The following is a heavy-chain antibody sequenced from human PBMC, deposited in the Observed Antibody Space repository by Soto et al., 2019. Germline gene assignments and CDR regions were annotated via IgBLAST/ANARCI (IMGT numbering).Heavy chain of an antibody. CDR3: ARDKNYYYGDYLDY. CDR1: GFTFSSYW. CDR2: IKQDGSEK. J-gene: IGHJ4*02. Sequence: PGGSLRLSCAASGFTFSSYWMSWVRQAPGKGLEWVANIKQDGSEKYYVDSVKGRFTISRDNAKNSLYLQMNSLRAEETAVYYCARDKNYYYGDYLDYCGQGTLVTVSS. D-gene: IGHD4-17*01. V-gene: IGHV3-7*01.